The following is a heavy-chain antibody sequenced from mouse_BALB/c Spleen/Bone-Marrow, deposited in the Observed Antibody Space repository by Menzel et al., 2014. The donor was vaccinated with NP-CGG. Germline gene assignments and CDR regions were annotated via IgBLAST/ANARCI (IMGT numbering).Heavy chain of an antibody. CDR3: ARRDYGKHCEV. CDR1: GDSITSGY. CDR2: ISYSGST. J-gene: IGHJ1*01. Sequence: VQLQQPGPSLVKPSQTLSLTCSVTGDSITSGYWNWIRKFPGSKLEYMGHISYSGSTYYNPSLKSRISITRDTSKNQFYLQLDSVTTEDTATYYCARRDYGKHCEVWGAGTTVTVSS. D-gene: IGHD2-1*01. V-gene: IGHV3-8*02.